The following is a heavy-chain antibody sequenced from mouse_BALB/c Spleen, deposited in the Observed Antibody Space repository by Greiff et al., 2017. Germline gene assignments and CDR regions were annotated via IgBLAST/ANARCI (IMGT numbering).Heavy chain of an antibody. CDR3: ARRGSSSYYFDY. J-gene: IGHJ2*01. Sequence: VQLQQSGAELVRPGSSVKISCKASGYAFSSYWMNWVKQRPGQGLEWIGQIYPGDGDTNYNGKFKGKATLTADKSSSTAYMQLSSLTSEDSAVYFCARRGSSSYYFDYWGQGTTLTVSS. CDR1: GYAFSSYW. V-gene: IGHV1-80*01. D-gene: IGHD1-1*01. CDR2: IYPGDGDT.